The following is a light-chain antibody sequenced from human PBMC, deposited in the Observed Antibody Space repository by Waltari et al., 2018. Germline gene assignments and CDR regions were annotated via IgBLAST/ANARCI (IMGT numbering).Light chain of an antibody. V-gene: IGLV3-1*01. CDR3: QTWDLITVT. Sequence: SWYQQKTGQSPLLVMHQNNVRPSGIPERFSGSSSGNTATLTISGTQAMDEAVYFCQTWDLITVTFGGGTKLTVL. CDR2: QNN. J-gene: IGLJ2*01.